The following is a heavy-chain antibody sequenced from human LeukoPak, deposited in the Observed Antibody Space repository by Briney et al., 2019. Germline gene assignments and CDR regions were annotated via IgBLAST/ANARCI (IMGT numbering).Heavy chain of an antibody. D-gene: IGHD4-17*01. V-gene: IGHV3-21*01. J-gene: IGHJ4*01. CDR2: ISSSSYI. CDR1: GFTFSTYS. CDR3: ARDLYGDYSFEY. Sequence: GGSLRLSCAASGFTFSTYSMNWVRQAPGMGLEWVSSISSSSYIYYADSVKGRFTISRDNAKNSLYLQMNSLRAEDTAVYYCARDLYGDYSFEYWGHGALVTVSS.